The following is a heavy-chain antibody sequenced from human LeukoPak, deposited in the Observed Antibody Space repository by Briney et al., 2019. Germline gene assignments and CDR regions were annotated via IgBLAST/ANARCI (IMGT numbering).Heavy chain of an antibody. V-gene: IGHV4-61*01. J-gene: IGHJ5*02. D-gene: IGHD2-15*01. CDR3: ARDPRSSGYCSGGRCSDWFDP. Sequence: SETLSLTCSVSGGSVSRGSDYWSWIRQPPGKGLEWIGYIYYSGSTNYNPSLKSRVTISVDTSKNPFSLKLSSVTAADTAVYYCARDPRSSGYCSGGRCSDWFDPWGQGTLVTVSS. CDR1: GGSVSRGSDY. CDR2: IYYSGST.